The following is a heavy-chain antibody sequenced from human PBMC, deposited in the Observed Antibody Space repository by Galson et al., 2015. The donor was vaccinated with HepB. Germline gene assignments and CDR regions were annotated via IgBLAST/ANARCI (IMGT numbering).Heavy chain of an antibody. J-gene: IGHJ6*02. V-gene: IGHV1-24*01. CDR2: FDPEDGET. Sequence: SVKVSCKVSGYTLTELFMHWVRQAPGKGLEWMGGFDPEDGETIYAQKFQGRVTMTEDTSTDTAYMELSSLRSEDTAVYYCATDLRNFPLYGMDVWGQGTTVTVSS. CDR3: ATDLRNFPLYGMDV. CDR1: GYTLTELF.